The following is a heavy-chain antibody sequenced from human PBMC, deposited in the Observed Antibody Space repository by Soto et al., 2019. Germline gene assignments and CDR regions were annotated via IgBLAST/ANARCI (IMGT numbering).Heavy chain of an antibody. CDR2: ISRSGSLV. D-gene: IGHD3-22*01. V-gene: IGHV3-48*03. CDR1: GFTFRRNN. J-gene: IGHJ4*02. CDR3: ARVYHYDASGFDF. Sequence: PVGSLRLSCAASGFTFRRNNMNWVRQAPGKGLEWISYISRSGSLVYYADSVKGRFTISRDNAKNSLYLQMNSLRAEDTAIYYCARVYHYDASGFDFWGQGTLVTVSS.